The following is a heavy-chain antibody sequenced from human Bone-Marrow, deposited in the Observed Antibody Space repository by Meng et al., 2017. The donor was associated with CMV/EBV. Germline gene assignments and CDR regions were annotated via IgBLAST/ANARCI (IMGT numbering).Heavy chain of an antibody. CDR3: ARGGTPIPVRRYCSSTSCSNYGMDV. V-gene: IGHV4-34*01. J-gene: IGHJ6*02. Sequence: SETLSLTCAVYGGSFSGYYWSWIRQPPGKGLEWIGEINHSGSTNYNPSLKSRVTISVDTSKNQFSLKLSSVTAADTAVYYCARGGTPIPVRRYCSSTSCSNYGMDVWGQGTTVTVSS. CDR2: INHSGST. D-gene: IGHD2-2*01. CDR1: GGSFSGYY.